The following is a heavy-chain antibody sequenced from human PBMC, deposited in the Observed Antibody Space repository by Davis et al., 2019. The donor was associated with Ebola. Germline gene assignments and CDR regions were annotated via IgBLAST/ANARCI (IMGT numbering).Heavy chain of an antibody. J-gene: IGHJ6*03. D-gene: IGHD5-18*01. V-gene: IGHV3-53*05. CDR2: IYSGGST. CDR3: AREGLTYSYYYMDV. Sequence: GESLKISCAASGFTVSSNYMSWVRQAPGKGLEWVSVIYSGGSTYYADSVKGRFTISRDNSKNTLYLQMNSLRAEDTAVYYCAREGLTYSYYYMDVWGKGTTVTVSS. CDR1: GFTVSSNY.